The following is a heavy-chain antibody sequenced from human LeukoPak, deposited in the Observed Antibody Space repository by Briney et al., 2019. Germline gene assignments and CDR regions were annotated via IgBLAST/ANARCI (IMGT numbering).Heavy chain of an antibody. V-gene: IGHV3-9*01. J-gene: IGHJ6*02. CDR3: AKDIGGDYEDYCYGMDV. Sequence: GGSLRLSCAASGFTFDDYAMHWVRQAPGKGLAGVSGISWNNGFIDYADSVKGRFTISRDNAKNSLYLQMNSLRAEDTAFYYCAKDIGGDYEDYCYGMDVGGQGTTVTVSS. CDR1: GFTFDDYA. CDR2: ISWNNGFI. D-gene: IGHD4-17*01.